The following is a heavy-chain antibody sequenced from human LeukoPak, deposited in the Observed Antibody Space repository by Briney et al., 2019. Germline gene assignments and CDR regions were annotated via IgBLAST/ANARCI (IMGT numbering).Heavy chain of an antibody. Sequence: GASVKVSCKASRYTFTGYYMHWVRQAPGQGLEWMGRINPNSGGTNYAQKFQGRVTMTRDTSISTAYMELSRLRSDDTAVYYCASLVVPAANYFDYWGQGTLVTVSS. CDR2: INPNSGGT. CDR1: RYTFTGYY. J-gene: IGHJ4*02. CDR3: ASLVVPAANYFDY. V-gene: IGHV1-2*06. D-gene: IGHD2-2*01.